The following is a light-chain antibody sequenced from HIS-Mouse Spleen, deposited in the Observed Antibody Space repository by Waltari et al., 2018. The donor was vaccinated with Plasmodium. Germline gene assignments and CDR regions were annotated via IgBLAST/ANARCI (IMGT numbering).Light chain of an antibody. CDR2: KDS. J-gene: IGLJ3*02. CDR1: VLAKKY. Sequence: SYELTQPSSVSVSPGQTARTTCSGDVLAKKYARWFQQKPGQAPVLVIYKDSGRPSGIPERFSGSSSGTTVTLTIGGAQVEDEADYYCYSAADNNRVFGGGTKLTVL. V-gene: IGLV3-27*01. CDR3: YSAADNNRV.